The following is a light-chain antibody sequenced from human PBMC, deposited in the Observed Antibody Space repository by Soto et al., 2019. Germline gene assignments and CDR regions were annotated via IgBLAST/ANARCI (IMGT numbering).Light chain of an antibody. CDR1: QSIRSN. J-gene: IGKJ4*01. CDR2: GAS. Sequence: EIVMTQSPATLSVSPGERVTLSCRASQSIRSNLAWYQQQPGQTPRLLIYGASTRATDIPARFSGSGSGTEFTLTVSSLQSEDFAVYYCQQYNSWPLTFNGGTKVEIK. V-gene: IGKV3D-15*01. CDR3: QQYNSWPLT.